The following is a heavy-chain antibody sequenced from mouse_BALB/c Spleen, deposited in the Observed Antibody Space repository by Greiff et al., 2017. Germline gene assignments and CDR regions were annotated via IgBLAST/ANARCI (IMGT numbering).Heavy chain of an antibody. CDR2: ISSGGST. J-gene: IGHJ2*01. CDR3: ARGPTAPLDY. V-gene: IGHV5-6-5*01. D-gene: IGHD1-2*01. Sequence: DVKLVESGGGLVKPGGSLKLSCAASGFTFSSYAMSWVRQTPEMRLEWVASISSGGSTYYPDSVKGRFTISRDNARNILYLPMSSLRSEDTAMYYCARGPTAPLDYWGQGTTLPVSS. CDR1: GFTFSSYA.